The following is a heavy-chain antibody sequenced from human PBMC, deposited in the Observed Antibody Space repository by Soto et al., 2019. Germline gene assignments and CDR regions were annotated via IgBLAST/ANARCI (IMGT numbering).Heavy chain of an antibody. D-gene: IGHD3-22*01. CDR3: ARVYYDSRGYYSPDV. V-gene: IGHV1-18*01. CDR1: GYTFINYG. Sequence: QVQLVQSGAEVKKPGASVKVSCKASGYTFINYGVTWVRQAPGQGLEWMGWISTYNGNTNYAQKLQGRVTMTTDTSTSTAYMELRSLRSDDTAVYYCARVYYDSRGYYSPDVWGQGATVTVSS. CDR2: ISTYNGNT. J-gene: IGHJ6*02.